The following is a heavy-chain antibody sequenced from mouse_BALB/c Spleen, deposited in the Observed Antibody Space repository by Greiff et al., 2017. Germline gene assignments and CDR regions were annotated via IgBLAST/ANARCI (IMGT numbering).Heavy chain of an antibody. J-gene: IGHJ3*01. Sequence: VQLQQSGAELVRSGASVKLSCTASGFNIKDYYMHWVKQRPEQGLEWIGWIDPENGDTEYAPKFQGKATMTADTSSNTAYLQLSSLTSEDTAVYYCNALDGSRLCAYWGQGTLVTVSA. V-gene: IGHV14-4*02. CDR3: NALDGSRLCAY. CDR1: GFNIKDYY. CDR2: IDPENGDT. D-gene: IGHD1-1*01.